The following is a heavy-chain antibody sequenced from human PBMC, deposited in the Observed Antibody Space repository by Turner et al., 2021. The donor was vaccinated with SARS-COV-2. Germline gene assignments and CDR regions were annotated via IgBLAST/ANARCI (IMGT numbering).Heavy chain of an antibody. CDR1: GGTFSSYA. J-gene: IGHJ5*02. CDR3: ARARGVDYYDSSGQRFDP. CDR2: IIPIFGTA. D-gene: IGHD3-22*01. Sequence: QVQLVQSGAEVKKPGSSVKVSCKASGGTFSSYAHSWVRQAPGQGLEWMGGIIPIFGTANYAQKFQVRVTITADESTRTAYMELSSLRSVYTAVYYCARARGVDYYDSSGQRFDPWGQGTLVTVSS. V-gene: IGHV1-69*01.